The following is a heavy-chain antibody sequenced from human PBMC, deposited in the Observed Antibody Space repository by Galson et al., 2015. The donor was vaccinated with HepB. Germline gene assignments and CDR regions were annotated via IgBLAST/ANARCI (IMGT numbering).Heavy chain of an antibody. CDR2: IYYSGST. Sequence: LSLTCTVSGGSITGYYWSWIRQPPGKGLEWIGYIYYSGSTNYNPSLKSRVTISVDTSKNQFSLKLSSVTAADTAVYYCARERSDDYVWGSYRYPVNWFDPWGQGTLVTVSS. D-gene: IGHD3-16*02. V-gene: IGHV4-59*01. J-gene: IGHJ5*02. CDR3: ARERSDDYVWGSYRYPVNWFDP. CDR1: GGSITGYY.